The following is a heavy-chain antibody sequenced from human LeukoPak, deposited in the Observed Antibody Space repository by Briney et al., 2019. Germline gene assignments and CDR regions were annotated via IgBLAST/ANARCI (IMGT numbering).Heavy chain of an antibody. Sequence: PGGSLRLSCAASGFTFSSYSMNWVRQAPGKGLEWVAFIRYDGSNKYYADSVKGRFTISRDNSKNTLYLQMNSLRAEDTAVYYCAKIPTNDGYDQGTWGQGTLVTVSS. CDR3: AKIPTNDGYDQGT. J-gene: IGHJ5*02. V-gene: IGHV3-30*02. CDR2: IRYDGSNK. D-gene: IGHD5-12*01. CDR1: GFTFSSYS.